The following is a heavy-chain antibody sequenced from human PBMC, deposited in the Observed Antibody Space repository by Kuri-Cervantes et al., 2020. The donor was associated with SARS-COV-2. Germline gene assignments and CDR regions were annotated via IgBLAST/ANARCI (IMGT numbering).Heavy chain of an antibody. V-gene: IGHV3-30-3*01. D-gene: IGHD5-12*01. CDR3: AKDFVGDIVAITSGEYFVY. CDR2: ISYDGSNK. J-gene: IGHJ4*02. CDR1: GFTFSSYA. Sequence: GGSLRLSCAASGFTFSSYAMHWVRQAPGKGLEWVAVISYDGSNKYYADSVKGRFTISRDNSKNTLYLQMNSLRAEDTAVYYCAKDFVGDIVAITSGEYFVYWGQGTLVTVSS.